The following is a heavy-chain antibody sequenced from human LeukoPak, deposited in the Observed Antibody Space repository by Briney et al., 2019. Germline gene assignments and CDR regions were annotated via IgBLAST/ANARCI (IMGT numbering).Heavy chain of an antibody. V-gene: IGHV4-38-2*02. CDR2: IYHSGRT. Sequence: SETLSLTCTVSGYSISSGYYWGWIRQPPGKGLGWIGSIYHSGRTFYNPSLKSRVTISVDTSKNQFSLKLSSVTAADTAVYYCATRYYYGSGSYYTLFDYWGQGTLVTVSS. CDR3: ATRYYYGSGSYYTLFDY. CDR1: GYSISSGYY. J-gene: IGHJ4*02. D-gene: IGHD3-10*01.